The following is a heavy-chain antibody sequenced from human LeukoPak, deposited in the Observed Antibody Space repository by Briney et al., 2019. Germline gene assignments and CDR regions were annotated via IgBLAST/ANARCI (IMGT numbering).Heavy chain of an antibody. CDR3: ARDQLNYYDSSGSDY. CDR2: ISSSSSSI. CDR1: GFTFSSYL. V-gene: IGHV3-21*06. D-gene: IGHD3-22*01. Sequence: PGGSLRLSCAASGFTFSSYLMNWVRQAPGKGLEWVSSISSSSSSIFYADSVKGRFTISRDNSKNSLYLQMNSLRAEDSAVYYCARDQLNYYDSSGSDYWGQGTLVTVSS. J-gene: IGHJ4*02.